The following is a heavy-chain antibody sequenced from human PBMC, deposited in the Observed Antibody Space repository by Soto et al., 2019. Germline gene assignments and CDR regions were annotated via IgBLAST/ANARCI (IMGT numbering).Heavy chain of an antibody. Sequence: VSGKASVVTFSRSAVQWLRQARGQRREWIGWIVVGSGNTNYAQKSQERVTITRDMSTSTAYMELSSLRSEDTAVYYCAAGTILGVVIIPYYYGMDVWGQGTTVTVSS. V-gene: IGHV1-58*01. D-gene: IGHD3-3*01. CDR2: IVVGSGNT. CDR3: AAGTILGVVIIPYYYGMDV. CDR1: VVTFSRSA. J-gene: IGHJ6*02.